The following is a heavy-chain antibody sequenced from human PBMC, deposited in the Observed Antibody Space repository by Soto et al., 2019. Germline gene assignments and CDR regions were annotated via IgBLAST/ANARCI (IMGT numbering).Heavy chain of an antibody. CDR1: GGSISSYY. J-gene: IGHJ5*02. Sequence: NPSETLSLTCTVSGGSISSYYWSWIRQPPGKGLEWIGYIYYSGSTNYNPSLKSRVTISVDTSKNQFSLKLSSVTAADTAVYYCAREECSSTSCYGSSWFDPWGQGTLVTVSS. V-gene: IGHV4-59*01. D-gene: IGHD2-2*01. CDR2: IYYSGST. CDR3: AREECSSTSCYGSSWFDP.